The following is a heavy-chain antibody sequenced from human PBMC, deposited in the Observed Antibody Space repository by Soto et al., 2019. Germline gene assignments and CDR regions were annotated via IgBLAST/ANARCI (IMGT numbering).Heavy chain of an antibody. CDR3: ARGEGFGESDYYYGMDV. CDR1: GGTFSSYA. J-gene: IGHJ6*02. Sequence: GASVKVSCKASGGTFSSYAISWVRQAPGQGLEWMGGIIPIFGTANYAQKFQGRVTITADESTSTAYMELSSLRSEDTAVYYCARGEGFGESDYYYGMDVWGQGTTVTVSS. V-gene: IGHV1-69*13. D-gene: IGHD3-10*01. CDR2: IIPIFGTA.